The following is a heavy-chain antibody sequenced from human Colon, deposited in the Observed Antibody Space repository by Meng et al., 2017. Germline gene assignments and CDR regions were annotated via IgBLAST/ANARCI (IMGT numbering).Heavy chain of an antibody. Sequence: QGQPLASGQGLVEPSESLCLTCTVAGGSISGNYWRWIRQSPGRGLEWIAYIYYTGSTNYNPSFKSRATISVDTSKNQFSLNLASVTAADTAVYYCAKYDRPPYCFEYWGQGTLVTVSS. CDR2: IYYTGST. V-gene: IGHV4-59*01. CDR3: AKYDRPPYCFEY. D-gene: IGHD2-15*01. CDR1: GGSISGNY. J-gene: IGHJ4*02.